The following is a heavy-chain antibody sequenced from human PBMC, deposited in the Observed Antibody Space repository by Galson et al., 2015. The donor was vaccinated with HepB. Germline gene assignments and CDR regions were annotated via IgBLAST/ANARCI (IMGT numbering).Heavy chain of an antibody. CDR3: ARGLRWDSYYGMDV. J-gene: IGHJ6*02. CDR1: GGTFSSYA. CDR2: IIPIFGTA. Sequence: SVKVSCKASGGTFSSYAISWVRQAPGQELEWMGGIIPIFGTANYAQKFQGRVTITADESTSTAYMELSSLRSEDTAVYYCARGLRWDSYYGMDVWGQGTTVTVSS. V-gene: IGHV1-69*13. D-gene: IGHD3-16*01.